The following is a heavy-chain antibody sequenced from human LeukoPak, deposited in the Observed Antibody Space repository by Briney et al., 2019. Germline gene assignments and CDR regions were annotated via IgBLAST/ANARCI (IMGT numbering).Heavy chain of an antibody. Sequence: PSETLSLTCTVSSGSISNYYWSWIRQPPGKGLEWLGYIYYSGSTNYNPSLQSRVTISLDTSKNQFSLKLTAVTAADTAVYYCARNGRYYYDSSGYGLDAFDIWGQGTMVTVSS. CDR2: IYYSGST. CDR3: ARNGRYYYDSSGYGLDAFDI. D-gene: IGHD3-22*01. V-gene: IGHV4-59*01. J-gene: IGHJ3*02. CDR1: SGSISNYY.